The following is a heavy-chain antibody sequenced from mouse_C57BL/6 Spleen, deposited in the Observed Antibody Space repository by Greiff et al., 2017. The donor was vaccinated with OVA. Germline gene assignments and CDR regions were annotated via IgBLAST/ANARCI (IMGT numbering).Heavy chain of an antibody. Sequence: EVKLMESGGGLVQPKGSLKLSCAASGFSFNTYAMNWVRQAPGKGLEWVARIRSKSNNYATYYADSVKDRFTISRDDSESMLYLQMNNLKTEDTAMYYGVRHNWDGGYYAMDYWGQGTSVTVSS. CDR1: GFSFNTYA. V-gene: IGHV10-1*01. D-gene: IGHD4-1*01. J-gene: IGHJ4*01. CDR2: IRSKSNNYAT. CDR3: VRHNWDGGYYAMDY.